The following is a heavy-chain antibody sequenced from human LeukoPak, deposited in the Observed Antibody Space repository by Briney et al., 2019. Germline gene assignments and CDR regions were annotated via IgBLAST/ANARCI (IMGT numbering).Heavy chain of an antibody. CDR2: IYYSGST. CDR3: ARWDGYNYDAFDI. V-gene: IGHV4-59*08. Sequence: SETLSLTCTVSGGSISSYYWSWIRQPPGKGLEWIGYIYYSGSTNYNPSLKSRVTISVDTSKNQFSLKLSSVTAADTAVYYCARWDGYNYDAFDIWGQGTMVTVSS. D-gene: IGHD5-24*01. CDR1: GGSISSYY. J-gene: IGHJ3*02.